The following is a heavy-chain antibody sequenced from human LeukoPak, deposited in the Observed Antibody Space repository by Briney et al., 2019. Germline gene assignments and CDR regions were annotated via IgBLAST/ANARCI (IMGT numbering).Heavy chain of an antibody. D-gene: IGHD7-27*01. Sequence: GGSLRLSCAASGFTFSSYVMHWVRQPPGKGVEWVAVISSDASTIYYAYAVRGRFTISRDNSKNTVYLQMNSLRPEDAAIYFCARESTTGAYLDYWGQGTVVTVSS. J-gene: IGHJ4*02. V-gene: IGHV3-30*01. CDR1: GFTFSSYV. CDR3: ARESTTGAYLDY. CDR2: ISSDASTI.